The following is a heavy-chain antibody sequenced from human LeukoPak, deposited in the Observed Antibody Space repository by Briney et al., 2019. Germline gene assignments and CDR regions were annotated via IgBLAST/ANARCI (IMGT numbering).Heavy chain of an antibody. V-gene: IGHV1-18*01. CDR2: ISTNNVYT. CDR1: GYTFSSYG. CDR3: AKRNTMVRGGPCFDY. J-gene: IGHJ4*02. D-gene: IGHD3-10*01. Sequence: ASVKVSCKASGYTFSSYGISWVRQAPGQGLEWMGWISTNNVYTNNAQKLQGRVTVTTDTSTSTAYVELRNLRSDDTAIYYCAKRNTMVRGGPCFDYWGQGLLVTVSS.